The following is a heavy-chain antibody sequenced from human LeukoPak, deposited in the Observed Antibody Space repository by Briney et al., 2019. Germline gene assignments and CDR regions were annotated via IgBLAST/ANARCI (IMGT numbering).Heavy chain of an antibody. Sequence: PGGSLRLSCAASGFTFSSYAMSWIRQAPGKGLEWVSAISGSGGSTYYADSVKGRFTISRDNSKNTLYLQMNSLRAEDTAVYYCAKLGTWETHQSVWGQGTLVTVSS. V-gene: IGHV3-23*01. CDR3: AKLGTWETHQSV. D-gene: IGHD1-26*01. J-gene: IGHJ4*02. CDR2: ISGSGGST. CDR1: GFTFSSYA.